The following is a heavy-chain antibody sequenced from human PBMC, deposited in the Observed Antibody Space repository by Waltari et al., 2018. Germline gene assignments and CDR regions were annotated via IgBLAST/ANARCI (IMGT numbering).Heavy chain of an antibody. CDR3: EQDRPEWLAHWGVARAGPLDY. D-gene: IGHD6-19*01. CDR1: GFTFSSYA. CDR2: ISGSGGST. V-gene: IGHV3-23*01. J-gene: IGHJ4*02. Sequence: EVQLLESGGGLVQPGGSLRLSCAASGFTFSSYAMSWVRQAPGKGLEWVSAISGSGGSTYYADSVKRQFTSARSNSKCSLYRKRNSLRAEGTAVHECEQDRPEWLAHWGVARAGPLDYWGQETLVTVSS.